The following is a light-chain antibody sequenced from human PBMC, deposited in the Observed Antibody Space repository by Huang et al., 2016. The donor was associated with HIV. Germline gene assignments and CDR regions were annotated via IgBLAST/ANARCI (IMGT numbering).Light chain of an antibody. J-gene: IGKJ1*01. CDR2: DAS. CDR1: QNVSSY. CDR3: QQRSIWPWT. Sequence: EIVLTQSPATLSLSPGERATLSCRASQNVSSYLAWYQQKPGQAPRLLIYDASHRATGIPARFSGSGSGTDFTLTISSLEPEDFAVYYCQQRSIWPWTFGQGTKVEIK. V-gene: IGKV3-11*01.